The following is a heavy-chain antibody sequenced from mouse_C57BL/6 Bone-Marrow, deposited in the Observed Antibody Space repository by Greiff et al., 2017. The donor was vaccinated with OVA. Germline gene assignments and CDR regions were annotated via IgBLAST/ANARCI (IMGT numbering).Heavy chain of an antibody. CDR3: AVEFITTVVPYWYFDV. V-gene: IGHV1-64*01. CDR2: IHPNSGST. D-gene: IGHD1-1*01. J-gene: IGHJ1*03. CDR1: GYTFTSYW. Sequence: QVQLQQPGAELVKPGASVKLSCKASGYTFTSYWMHWVKQRPGQGLEWIGMIHPNSGSTNYNEKFKSKATLTVDKSSSTAYMQLSSLPSEDSAVYYGAVEFITTVVPYWYFDVWGTGTTVTVSS.